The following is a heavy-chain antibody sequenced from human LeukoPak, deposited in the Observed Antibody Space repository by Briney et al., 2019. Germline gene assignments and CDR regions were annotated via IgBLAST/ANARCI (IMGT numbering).Heavy chain of an antibody. CDR1: GGSFSGYY. CDR3: ASRPRYCSSTSCGSRKYFDY. J-gene: IGHJ4*02. V-gene: IGHV4-34*01. CDR2: INHSGST. D-gene: IGHD2-2*01. Sequence: SETLSLTCAVYGGSFSGYYWSWIRQPPGKGLEWIGEINHSGSTNYNPSLKSRVTISVDTSKNQFSLKLSSVTAADTAVYYCASRPRYCSSTSCGSRKYFDYWGQGTLVTVSS.